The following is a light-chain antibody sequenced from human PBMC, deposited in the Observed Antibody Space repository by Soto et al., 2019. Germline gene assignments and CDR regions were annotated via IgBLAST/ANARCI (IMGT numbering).Light chain of an antibody. CDR3: MQALQTPLFT. V-gene: IGKV2-28*01. J-gene: IGKJ3*01. CDR2: LGS. CDR1: QSLLHSDGYNY. Sequence: DIVMTQSPLYLPVTPGEPASISCRSSQSLLHSDGYNYLDWYLQKPGQSPQLLSYLGSNRASGGPDRFSGSGSGTDFTLKISRGEAEDVGVYYCMQALQTPLFTFGPGTKVDLK.